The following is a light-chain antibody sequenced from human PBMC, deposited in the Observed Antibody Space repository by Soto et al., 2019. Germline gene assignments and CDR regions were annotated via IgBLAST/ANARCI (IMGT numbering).Light chain of an antibody. Sequence: QSALTQPPSASGSPGQSVTISCTGTSSDIGAYEYVSWYQQHPGKAPRLLIHGVRNRPPGISSRFSGSKSGLTASLTISGLQAEDEAVYYCISFTTYRVYVFGPVTKLTVL. CDR2: GVR. J-gene: IGLJ1*01. V-gene: IGLV2-14*01. CDR1: SSDIGAYEY. CDR3: ISFTTYRVYV.